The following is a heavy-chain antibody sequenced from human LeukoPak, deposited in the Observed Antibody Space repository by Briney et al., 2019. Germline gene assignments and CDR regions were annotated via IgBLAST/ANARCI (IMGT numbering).Heavy chain of an antibody. CDR1: GFTFSSYG. CDR3: ASAAIGYPFDY. J-gene: IGHJ4*02. V-gene: IGHV3-30*19. Sequence: GGSLRLSCAASGFTFSSYGMHWVRQAPGKGLEWVAVISYDGSNKYYADSVKGRFTISRDNSKNTLYLQMNSLRAQDTAVYYCASAAIGYPFDYWGQGTLVTVSS. D-gene: IGHD5-12*01. CDR2: ISYDGSNK.